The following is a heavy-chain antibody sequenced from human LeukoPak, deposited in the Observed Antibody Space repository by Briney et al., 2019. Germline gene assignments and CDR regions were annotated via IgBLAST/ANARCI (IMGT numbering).Heavy chain of an antibody. V-gene: IGHV3-9*01. D-gene: IGHD6-6*01. CDR3: AKGGKYGMYYYMDV. CDR2: ISWNSGSI. Sequence: GGSLRLSCAASGFTFDEYVMHWVRQAPGKGLEWVSGISWNSGSIGYADSVKGRFTISRDNAKNSLYLQIYLQMNSLRPEDTALYYCAKGGKYGMYYYMDVRGKGTTVTVSS. CDR1: GFTFDEYV. J-gene: IGHJ6*03.